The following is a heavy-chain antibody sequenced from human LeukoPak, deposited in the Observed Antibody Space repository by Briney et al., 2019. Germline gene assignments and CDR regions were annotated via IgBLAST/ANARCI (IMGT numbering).Heavy chain of an antibody. CDR3: ARHRSTGTTSYYYYGMDV. V-gene: IGHV1-18*01. J-gene: IGHJ6*02. D-gene: IGHD1-1*01. CDR1: GYTFTSYG. Sequence: ASVKVSCKASGYTFTSYGISWVRQAPGQGLEWMGWISAYNGNTNYAQKLQGRVTMATDTSTSTAYMELRSLRSDDTAVYYCARHRSTGTTSYYYYGMDVWGQGTTVTVSS. CDR2: ISAYNGNT.